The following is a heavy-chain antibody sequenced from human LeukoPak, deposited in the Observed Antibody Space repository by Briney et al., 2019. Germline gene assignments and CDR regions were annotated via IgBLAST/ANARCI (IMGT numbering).Heavy chain of an antibody. Sequence: ASVKVSCKASGYTFTSYDINWVRQATGQGLEWMGWMNPNSGNTGYAQKFQGRVTMTRNTSISTAYMELSSLRSEDTAVYYCARGGYNRNDDEPFYYYYYIDVWGKGTTVTVSS. J-gene: IGHJ6*03. CDR3: ARGGYNRNDDEPFYYYYYIDV. V-gene: IGHV1-8*01. CDR2: MNPNSGNT. D-gene: IGHD1-1*01. CDR1: GYTFTSYD.